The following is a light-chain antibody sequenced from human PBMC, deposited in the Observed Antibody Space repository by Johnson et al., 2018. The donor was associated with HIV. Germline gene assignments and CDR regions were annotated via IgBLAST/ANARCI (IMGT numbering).Light chain of an antibody. CDR1: SSNIGNNY. V-gene: IGLV1-51*02. CDR3: GTVDSSLSAYV. Sequence: QSVLTQPPSVSAAPGQKVTISCSGSSSNIGNNYVSWYQQLPGTAPKLLIYENNKRPSGIPDRFSGSKSDTSATLGITGLQTGDEADYYCGTVDSSLSAYVFGTGTKGTVL. J-gene: IGLJ1*01. CDR2: ENN.